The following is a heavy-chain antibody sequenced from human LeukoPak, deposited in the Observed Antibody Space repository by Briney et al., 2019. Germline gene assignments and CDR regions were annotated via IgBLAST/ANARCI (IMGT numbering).Heavy chain of an antibody. CDR1: GGSISSYY. CDR2: IYYSGNS. V-gene: IGHV4-39*07. D-gene: IGHD3-10*01. J-gene: IGHJ5*02. CDR3: ARVRYYGSGSYYNVRWFDP. Sequence: SETLSLTCTVSGGSISSYYWTWIRQPPGKGLEWIGSIYYSGNSYYNPSLKSRVTISLDTSKNQFSLKLSSVTAADTAVYYCARVRYYGSGSYYNVRWFDPWGQGTLVTVSS.